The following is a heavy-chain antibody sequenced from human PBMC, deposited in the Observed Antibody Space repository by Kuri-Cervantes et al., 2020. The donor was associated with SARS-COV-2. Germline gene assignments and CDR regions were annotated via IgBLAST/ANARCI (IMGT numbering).Heavy chain of an antibody. CDR1: GFTFNNYA. Sequence: GESLKISCAASGFTFNNYAMHWVRQTPDEGLEWVAITSYDGSTKYYADSVKGRFTISRDNSKNTLYLQMNNLRGEDTAVYFCARGRVGVQDFWAQGTLVTVSS. CDR3: ARGRVGVQDF. CDR2: TSYDGSTK. V-gene: IGHV3-30-3*01. D-gene: IGHD2-21*01. J-gene: IGHJ4*02.